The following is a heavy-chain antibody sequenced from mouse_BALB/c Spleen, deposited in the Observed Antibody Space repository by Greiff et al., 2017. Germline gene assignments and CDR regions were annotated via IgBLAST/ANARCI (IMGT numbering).Heavy chain of an antibody. D-gene: IGHD1-1*01. CDR1: GFTFSSYA. J-gene: IGHJ2*01. CDR2: ISSGGST. Sequence: EVKLMESGGGLVKPGGSLKLSCAASGFTFSSYAMSWVRQTPEKRLEWVASISSGGSTYYPDSVKGRFTISRDNARNILYLQMSSLRSEDTAMYYCARGRYYGSSLDYWGQGTTLTVSS. CDR3: ARGRYYGSSLDY. V-gene: IGHV5-6-5*01.